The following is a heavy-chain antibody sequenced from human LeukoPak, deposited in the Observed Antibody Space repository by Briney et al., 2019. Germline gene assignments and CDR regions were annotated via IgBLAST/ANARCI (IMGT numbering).Heavy chain of an antibody. CDR2: INPNNGGT. CDR1: GYTFSGYY. Sequence: GASVKVSCKASGYTFSGYYIHWVRQAPGQGLEWMGWINPNNGGTNYAQKFQGRVTMTRDTSISTAYMELSRLRSDDTAVYYCARDVGRDYYDSSGYFDYWGQGTLVTVSS. D-gene: IGHD3-22*01. CDR3: ARDVGRDYYDSSGYFDY. J-gene: IGHJ4*02. V-gene: IGHV1-2*02.